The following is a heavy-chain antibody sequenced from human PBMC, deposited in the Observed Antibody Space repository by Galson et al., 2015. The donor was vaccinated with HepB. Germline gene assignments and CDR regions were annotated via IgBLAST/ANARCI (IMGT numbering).Heavy chain of an antibody. Sequence: SVKVSCKASGGTFSSYAISWVRQAPGQGLEWMGGIIPIFGSANYAQKFQGRVTITADESTSTAYMELSSLRSEDTAVYYCARVHVDTPMVFLIPPGGAFDIWGQGTMVTVSS. D-gene: IGHD5-18*01. CDR2: IIPIFGSA. V-gene: IGHV1-69*13. J-gene: IGHJ3*02. CDR3: ARVHVDTPMVFLIPPGGAFDI. CDR1: GGTFSSYA.